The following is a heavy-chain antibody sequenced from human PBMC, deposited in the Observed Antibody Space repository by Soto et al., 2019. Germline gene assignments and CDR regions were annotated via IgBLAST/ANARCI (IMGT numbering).Heavy chain of an antibody. V-gene: IGHV3-15*07. D-gene: IGHD6-13*01. CDR3: TTRIAAAGYDAFDI. CDR2: IKSKTAGGTT. Sequence: DVPLVESGGGLVKPGGSLRLSCAASGFTFSNAWMNWVRQAPGKGLEWVGRIKSKTAGGTTDYAAPVKGRFTISREYSKNTRCLQMNSLKTEVTAVYFGTTRIAAAGYDAFDIWGQGTMVTVSS. CDR1: GFTFSNAW. J-gene: IGHJ3*02.